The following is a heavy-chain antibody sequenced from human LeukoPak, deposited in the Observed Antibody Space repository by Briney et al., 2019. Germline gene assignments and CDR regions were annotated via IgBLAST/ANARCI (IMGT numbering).Heavy chain of an antibody. V-gene: IGHV3-7*01. Sequence: GGSLRLSCAASGFTFSSYAMSWVRQAPGKGLEWVANIKPGGSKENYVDSVEGRFTISRDDAKNSLYLEMNSLRVEDTAVYFCAAGDYFDNWGQGTLVSVSS. J-gene: IGHJ4*02. CDR1: GFTFSSYA. D-gene: IGHD1-26*01. CDR2: IKPGGSKE. CDR3: AAGDYFDN.